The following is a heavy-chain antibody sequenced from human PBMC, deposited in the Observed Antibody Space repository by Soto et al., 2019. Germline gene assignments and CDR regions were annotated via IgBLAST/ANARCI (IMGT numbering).Heavy chain of an antibody. CDR1: SGSISSSGYY. J-gene: IGHJ6*04. V-gene: IGHV4-31*03. CDR3: GRESVAANYYCYPMEL. CDR2: IFYSGNT. D-gene: IGHD6-25*01. Sequence: QVQLQESGPGLVKPSQTLSLTCTVSSGSISSSGYYWTWIRQHPGKGLEWIGYIFYSGNTYYNPTLKSRVTIPVDTSKNLCSLKLSSLSPADTAVYYCGRESVAANYYCYPMELWHRGTTASVPS.